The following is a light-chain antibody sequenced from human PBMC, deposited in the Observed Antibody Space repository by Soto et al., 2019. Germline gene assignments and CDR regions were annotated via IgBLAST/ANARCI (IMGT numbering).Light chain of an antibody. V-gene: IGKV3-15*01. J-gene: IGKJ1*01. Sequence: IAMTQSPATLSVSPGERATLSCRASQSVSSKLAWYQQKPGQAPRLLFSSASTRATGIPARFSGSGSGTEFTLTISSLQSEDFAVYYCQQYNNWPGTFGQGTKVDIK. CDR1: QSVSSK. CDR2: SAS. CDR3: QQYNNWPGT.